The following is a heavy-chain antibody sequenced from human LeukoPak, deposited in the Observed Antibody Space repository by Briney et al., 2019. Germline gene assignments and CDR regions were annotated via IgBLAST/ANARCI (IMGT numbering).Heavy chain of an antibody. Sequence: GGSLRLSCTTSGFTFSSYWIHWVRQAPGKGLEWVSAISGSGGSTYYADSVKGRFTISRDNSKNTLYLQMNGLRAEDTAVYYCANDPYYYDSSGYRRFDYWGQGTLVTVSS. J-gene: IGHJ4*02. CDR2: ISGSGGST. V-gene: IGHV3-23*01. CDR3: ANDPYYYDSSGYRRFDY. CDR1: GFTFSSYW. D-gene: IGHD3-22*01.